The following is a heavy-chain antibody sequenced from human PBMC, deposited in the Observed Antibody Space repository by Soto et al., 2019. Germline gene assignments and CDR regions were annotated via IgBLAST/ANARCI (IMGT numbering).Heavy chain of an antibody. D-gene: IGHD3-3*01. Sequence: SQTLALPCGISGDSVSRISSACNCIRQSPSGGLEWLGRTYYRSRWFNDYAVSVQSRIIVHADTSKNQFSLQLKSVTPEDTTVYYCARTRITIFGVVSYFYGMDVWGQGTTVTVSS. J-gene: IGHJ6*02. V-gene: IGHV6-1*01. CDR3: ARTRITIFGVVSYFYGMDV. CDR1: GDSVSRISSA. CDR2: TYYRSRWFN.